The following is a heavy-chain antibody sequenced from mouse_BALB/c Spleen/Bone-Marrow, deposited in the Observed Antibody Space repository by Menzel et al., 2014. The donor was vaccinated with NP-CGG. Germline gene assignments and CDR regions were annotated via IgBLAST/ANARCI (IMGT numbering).Heavy chain of an antibody. D-gene: IGHD4-1*01. Sequence: QVQLQQSGAALVRPGTSVKVSCKASGYAFTNYLIDWVKQRPGQGLEWIGVINPGSGDTTYNEKFKGRTTLTADKSSNTAYMHLSSLTSDDSAVYFCATNWGDYWSQGTTLTVSS. V-gene: IGHV1-54*01. CDR1: GYAFTNYL. J-gene: IGHJ2*01. CDR2: INPGSGDT. CDR3: ATNWGDY.